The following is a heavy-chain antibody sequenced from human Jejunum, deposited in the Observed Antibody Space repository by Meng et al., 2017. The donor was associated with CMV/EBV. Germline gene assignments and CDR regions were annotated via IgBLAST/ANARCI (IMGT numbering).Heavy chain of an antibody. D-gene: IGHD3/OR15-3a*01. Sequence: SGFTLSSYYMYWVRQTPGKGLEWVSRINSDGTITYYADSVKGRFTISRDNAKNTLYLQMDGLRAEDTATYYCARGGYDFWTDYLHYWGQGTLVTVSS. V-gene: IGHV3-74*01. CDR3: ARGGYDFWTDYLHY. CDR2: INSDGTIT. J-gene: IGHJ4*02. CDR1: GFTLSSYY.